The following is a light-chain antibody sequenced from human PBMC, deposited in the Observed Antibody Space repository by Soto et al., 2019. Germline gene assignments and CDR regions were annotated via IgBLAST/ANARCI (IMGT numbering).Light chain of an antibody. CDR2: KAS. CDR1: QSISSW. CDR3: QQYNSYSST. Sequence: DIQMTQSPSTLSASVGDRVTITCRASQSISSWLAWYQQKPGKAPKLLIYKASSLESGVPSRFSGSATGTEFTLTISSLQPDAFATYYCQQYNSYSSTFGQGTRLEIK. V-gene: IGKV1-5*03. J-gene: IGKJ5*01.